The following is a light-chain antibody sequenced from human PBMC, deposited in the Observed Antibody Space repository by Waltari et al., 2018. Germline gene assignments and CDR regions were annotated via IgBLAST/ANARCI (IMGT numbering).Light chain of an antibody. CDR2: EVN. Sequence: QSALTQPRSVSGSPGQSVTISCAGTSSDVGAYNHVSWYQQSPGTAPKLLIYEVNNRPSGVPDRFSASTSGNTASLTISGLRAEDEADYYCCSYAGDYTLVFGGGTKLTVL. CDR1: SSDVGAYNH. V-gene: IGLV2-11*01. J-gene: IGLJ2*01. CDR3: CSYAGDYTLV.